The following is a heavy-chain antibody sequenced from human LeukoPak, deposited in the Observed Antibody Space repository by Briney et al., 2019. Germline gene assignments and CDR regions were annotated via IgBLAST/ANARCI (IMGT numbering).Heavy chain of an antibody. V-gene: IGHV1-46*01. D-gene: IGHD2-21*02. CDR1: GGTFSSYA. Sequence: ASVKVSCKASGGTFSSYAISWVRQAPGQGLEWMGIINPSGGSTSYAQKFQGRVTMTRDTSTSTVYMELSSLRSEDTAVYYCAREVVVTAPHLDYWGQGTLVTVSS. CDR2: INPSGGST. J-gene: IGHJ4*02. CDR3: AREVVVTAPHLDY.